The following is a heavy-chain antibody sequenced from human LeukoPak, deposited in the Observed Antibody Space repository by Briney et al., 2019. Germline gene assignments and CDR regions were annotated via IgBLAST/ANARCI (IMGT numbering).Heavy chain of an antibody. Sequence: SQTLSLTCTVSGGSISSDDNYWSWIRQPPGKGLEWIGEINHSGSTNYNPSLKSRVTISVDTSKNQFSLKLSSVTAADTAVYYCKCLESWGQGTLVTVSS. CDR3: KCLES. V-gene: IGHV4-30-4*03. D-gene: IGHD5/OR15-5a*01. CDR1: GGSISSDDNY. CDR2: INHSGST. J-gene: IGHJ4*02.